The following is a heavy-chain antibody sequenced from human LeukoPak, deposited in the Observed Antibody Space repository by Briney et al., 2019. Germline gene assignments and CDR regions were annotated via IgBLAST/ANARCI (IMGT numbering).Heavy chain of an antibody. V-gene: IGHV4-4*07. D-gene: IGHD3-16*01. J-gene: IGHJ6*03. CDR1: GGSISSYY. Sequence: SETLSLTCTVSGGSISSYYWSWLRQPAGKGLECLGVIYTTGSTNYNPSLKSRVTVSRDTSKNQFSLKLTSVTAADTAVYYCARGGHFFDIWGKGTTVTVSS. CDR2: IYTTGST. CDR3: ARGGHFFDI.